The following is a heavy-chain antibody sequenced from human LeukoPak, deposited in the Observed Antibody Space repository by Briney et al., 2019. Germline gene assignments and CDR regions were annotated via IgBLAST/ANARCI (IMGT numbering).Heavy chain of an antibody. Sequence: ASVKVTCKASGYTFSTYNIHWVRQAPGQRLEWMGWINAGNGNKIYSQRFQGRVTITRDTSASTVYMELSSLRSEDTAVYYCASENWSDPWGQGTLVTVSS. CDR1: GYTFSTYN. CDR2: INAGNGNK. CDR3: ASENWSDP. V-gene: IGHV1-3*01. J-gene: IGHJ5*02.